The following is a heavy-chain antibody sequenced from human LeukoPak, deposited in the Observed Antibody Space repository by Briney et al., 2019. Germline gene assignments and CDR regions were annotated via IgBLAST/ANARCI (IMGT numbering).Heavy chain of an antibody. CDR3: AREQSIVGATSTFDY. V-gene: IGHV1-46*01. D-gene: IGHD1-26*01. CDR2: INPSGGST. Sequence: ASVKVSCKASGYTFTSYYMHWVRQAPGQGLEWMGIINPSGGSTSYAQKFQGRVTMTRDTSMSTVYMELSSLRSEDTAVYYCAREQSIVGATSTFDYWGQGTLVTVSS. J-gene: IGHJ4*02. CDR1: GYTFTSYY.